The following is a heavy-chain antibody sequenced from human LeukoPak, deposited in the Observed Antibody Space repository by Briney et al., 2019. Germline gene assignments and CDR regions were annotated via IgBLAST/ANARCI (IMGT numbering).Heavy chain of an antibody. CDR2: IYYSGST. CDR3: ARGRIGYYDFWRQDAFDI. Sequence: PSETLSLTCTVSGGSISSGGYYWSWIRQHPGEGLEWIGYIYYSGSTYYNPSLKSRVTISVDTSKNQFSLKLSSVTAADTAVYYCARGRIGYYDFWRQDAFDIWGQGTMVTVSS. D-gene: IGHD3-3*01. CDR1: GGSISSGGYY. V-gene: IGHV4-31*03. J-gene: IGHJ3*02.